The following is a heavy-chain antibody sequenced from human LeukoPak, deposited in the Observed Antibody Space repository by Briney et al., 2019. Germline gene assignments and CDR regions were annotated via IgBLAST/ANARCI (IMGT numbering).Heavy chain of an antibody. CDR2: ISSSSSYI. CDR1: GFTFSSYS. D-gene: IGHD3-22*01. J-gene: IGHJ3*02. Sequence: PGGSLRLSCAASGFTFSSYSMNWVRQAPGKGLEWVSSISSSSSYIYYADSVKGRFTISRDNAKNSLYLQMNSLRAEDTAVYYCARDAHSSGYYPIWGQGTMVTVSS. CDR3: ARDAHSSGYYPI. V-gene: IGHV3-21*01.